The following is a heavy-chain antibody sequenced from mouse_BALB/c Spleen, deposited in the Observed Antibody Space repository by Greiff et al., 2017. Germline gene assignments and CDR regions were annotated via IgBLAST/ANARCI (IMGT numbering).Heavy chain of an antibody. V-gene: IGHV3-6*02. D-gene: IGHD4-1*01. CDR1: GYSITSGYY. J-gene: IGHJ4*01. CDR2: ISYDGSN. Sequence: EVKLMESGPGLVKPSQSLSLTCSVTGYSITSGYYWNWIRQFPGNKLEWMGYISYDGSNNYNPSLKNRISITRDTSKNQFFLKLNSVTTEDTATYYCAGVWDDAMDYWGQGTSVTVSS. CDR3: AGVWDDAMDY.